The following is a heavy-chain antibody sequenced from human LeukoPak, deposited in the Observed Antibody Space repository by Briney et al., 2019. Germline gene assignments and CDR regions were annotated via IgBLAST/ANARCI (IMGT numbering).Heavy chain of an antibody. V-gene: IGHV4-61*08. CDR2: IDHRGNT. Sequence: SETLSLTCTVSGGSISSSGYYWGWIRQTPGKGLEWIGYIDHRGNTNYNPSLKSRVTISVDTSMRQFSLQLSFVSATGTAVYYCAKDHRAVADHFDYWGQGTLVTVSS. D-gene: IGHD6-19*01. CDR3: AKDHRAVADHFDY. CDR1: GGSISSSGYY. J-gene: IGHJ4*02.